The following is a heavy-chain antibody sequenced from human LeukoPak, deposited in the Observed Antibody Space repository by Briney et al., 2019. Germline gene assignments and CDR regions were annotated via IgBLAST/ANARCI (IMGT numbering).Heavy chain of an antibody. CDR3: ARLPDYGALDAFDI. CDR2: IIPIFGTA. Sequence: ASVKVSCKASGGTFSSYAISWVRQAPGQGLEWMGGIIPIFGTADYAQKFQGRVTITTDGSTSTAYMELSSLRSEDTAVYYCARLPDYGALDAFDIWAQGTMVTVSS. CDR1: GGTFSSYA. D-gene: IGHD4-17*01. V-gene: IGHV1-69*05. J-gene: IGHJ3*02.